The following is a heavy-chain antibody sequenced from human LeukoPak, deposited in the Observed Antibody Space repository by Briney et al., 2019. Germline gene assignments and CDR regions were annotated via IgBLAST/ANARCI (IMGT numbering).Heavy chain of an antibody. D-gene: IGHD7-27*01. CDR1: GFIFSDYS. Sequence: PGGSLRLSCAASGFIFSDYSMNWVRQAPGKGLEWVSYIRSSSTIDYADSVKGRFTISRDNAKNSLYLQMNSLRAEDTAVYYCVRDKDWGFDFWGQGTLVTVSS. CDR3: VRDKDWGFDF. CDR2: IRSSSTI. V-gene: IGHV3-48*01. J-gene: IGHJ4*02.